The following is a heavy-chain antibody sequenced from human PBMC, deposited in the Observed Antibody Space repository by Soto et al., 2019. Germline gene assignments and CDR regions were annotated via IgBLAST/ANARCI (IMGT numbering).Heavy chain of an antibody. CDR2: TYYRSKWYN. J-gene: IGHJ4*02. Sequence: PSQTLSLTCAISGDSVSSNSAAWNWIRQSPSRGLEWLGRTYYRSKWYNDYAVSVKSQITINQDTSKNQFSLQLNSVTPEDTAVYYCASSTKYSGYDWFDYWGQGTLVTVSS. CDR3: ASSTKYSGYDWFDY. CDR1: GDSVSSNSAA. V-gene: IGHV6-1*01. D-gene: IGHD5-12*01.